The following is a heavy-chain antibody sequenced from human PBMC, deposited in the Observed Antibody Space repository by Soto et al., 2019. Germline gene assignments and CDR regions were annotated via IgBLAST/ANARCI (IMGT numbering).Heavy chain of an antibody. V-gene: IGHV4-59*01. CDR1: GGSISSYY. CDR3: ARDFGGATSGFDP. CDR2: IYYSGST. D-gene: IGHD1-26*01. J-gene: IGHJ5*02. Sequence: SSETLSLTCTVSGGSISSYYWSWIRQPPGKGLEWIGFIYYSGSTNYNPSLKSRVTISVDTSKNQFSLKVSSVTAADTAVYYCARDFGGATSGFDPWGQGTLVTVSS.